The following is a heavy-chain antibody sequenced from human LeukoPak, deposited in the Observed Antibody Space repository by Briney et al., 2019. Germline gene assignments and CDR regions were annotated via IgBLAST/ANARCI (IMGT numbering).Heavy chain of an antibody. CDR2: ISSSSSYT. J-gene: IGHJ4*02. D-gene: IGHD4-17*01. CDR3: AKMATVTTRNYFDY. V-gene: IGHV3-11*06. CDR1: GFTFSDYY. Sequence: KPGGSLRLSCAASGFTFSDYYMSWIRQAPGKGLEWVSYISSSSSYTNYADSVKGRFTISRDNAKNSLYLQMNSLRAEDTAVYYCAKMATVTTRNYFDYRGQGTLVTVSS.